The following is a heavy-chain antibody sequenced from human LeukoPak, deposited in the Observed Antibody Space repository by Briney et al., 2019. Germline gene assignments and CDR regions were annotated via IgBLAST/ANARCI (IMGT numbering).Heavy chain of an antibody. V-gene: IGHV3-23*01. CDR2: ISGSGDST. CDR3: AKDSITLIVVGIDY. J-gene: IGHJ4*02. D-gene: IGHD3-22*01. CDR1: GFSFSSYA. Sequence: GGSLTLSCVASGFSFSSYAMNWVRQAPGKGLEWVSGISGSGDSTYYADSVKGRFTISRDNPKNTLYLQMNSLRAEDTAVYYCAKDSITLIVVGIDYWGQGNLVTVSS.